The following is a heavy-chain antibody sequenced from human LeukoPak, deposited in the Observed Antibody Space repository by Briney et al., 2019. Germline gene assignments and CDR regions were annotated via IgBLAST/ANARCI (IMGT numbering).Heavy chain of an antibody. CDR2: VSYIGST. D-gene: IGHD4-17*01. V-gene: IGHV4-59*11. J-gene: IGHJ3*02. CDR1: GDSFTRHY. CDR3: ARDPTTVTKGLDI. Sequence: PSETLSLTCTVSGDSFTRHYWTWVRQSPGRGLEWIGYVSYIGSTNYNPSLKSRVTISVDTSKNQFSLKLSSVTAADTAVYYCARDPTTVTKGLDIWGQGTIVTVSS.